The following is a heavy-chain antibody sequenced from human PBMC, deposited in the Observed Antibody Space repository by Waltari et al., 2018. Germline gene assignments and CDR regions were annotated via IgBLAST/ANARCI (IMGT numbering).Heavy chain of an antibody. CDR1: GFRFSTPR. J-gene: IGHJ5*02. D-gene: IGHD3-16*01. CDR2: INYDGSDI. CDR3: VRCLANSLYNWLDP. V-gene: IGHV3-74*03. Sequence: EVQLVESGGGLVQPGGSLRLSCAASGFRFSTPRLHWVRQAPGTGLVWVSRINYDGSDITYADSVKGRFTISRDNAKNTLYLQMNSLSVEDTAVYYCVRCLANSLYNWLDPWGQGTLVTVSS.